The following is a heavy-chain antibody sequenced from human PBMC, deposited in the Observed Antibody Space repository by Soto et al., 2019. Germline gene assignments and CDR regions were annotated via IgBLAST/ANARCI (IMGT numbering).Heavy chain of an antibody. D-gene: IGHD3-22*01. J-gene: IGHJ4*02. CDR1: GFTFSSYG. V-gene: IGHV3-30*02. CDR3: AKDRQHYYDSSGYYFDY. CDR2: IWYDGSNK. Sequence: GGSLRLSCAASGFTFSSYGMHWVRQAPGKGLEWVAVIWYDGSNKYYADSVKGRLTISRDNSKNTLYLQMNSLRAGDTAGDYRAKDRQHYYDSSGYYFDYWGQGTLVTVCS.